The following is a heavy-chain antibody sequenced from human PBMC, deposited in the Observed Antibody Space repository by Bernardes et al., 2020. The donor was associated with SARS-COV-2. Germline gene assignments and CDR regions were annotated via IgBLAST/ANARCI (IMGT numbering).Heavy chain of an antibody. D-gene: IGHD5-12*01. V-gene: IGHV3-23*01. Sequence: SLRVSCAASGFTFSSYAMSWVRQAPGTGLEWVSAISGSGGSTYYADSVKGRFTISRDNSKNTLYLQMNSLRAEDTAVYYCAKTVFGGYEKGFDYWGQGTLVTVSS. J-gene: IGHJ4*02. CDR1: GFTFSSYA. CDR2: ISGSGGST. CDR3: AKTVFGGYEKGFDY.